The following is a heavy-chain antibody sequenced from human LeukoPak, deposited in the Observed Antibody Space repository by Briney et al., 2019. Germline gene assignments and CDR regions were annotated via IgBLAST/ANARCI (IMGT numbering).Heavy chain of an antibody. V-gene: IGHV7-4-1*02. J-gene: IGHJ3*02. CDR1: GYTFTNYA. CDR2: LNTNTGNP. CDR3: ARDPMGYCSSTSCYPSAFDI. D-gene: IGHD2-2*01. Sequence: GASVKVSCKASGYTFTNYAMNWVRQAPGQGLEWMGWLNTNTGNPTYAQDFTGRFVFSLDTSVSTAYLQISSLKADDTAVYYCARDPMGYCSSTSCYPSAFDIWGQGTMVTVSS.